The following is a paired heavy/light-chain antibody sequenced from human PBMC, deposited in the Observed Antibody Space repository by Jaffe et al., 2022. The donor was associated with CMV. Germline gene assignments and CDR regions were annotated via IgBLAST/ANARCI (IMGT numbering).Light chain of an antibody. CDR2: DAS. CDR3: QQRNNWPSFT. J-gene: IGKJ4*01. Sequence: EIVLTQSPVTLSLSPGERATLSCRASQSVSSYLAWYQQKPGQAPRLLIYDASNRATGIPARFSGSGSGTDFTLTISRLEPEDFAVYYCQQRNNWPSFTFGGGTKVEIK. CDR1: QSVSSY. V-gene: IGKV3-11*01.
Heavy chain of an antibody. J-gene: IGHJ4*02. V-gene: IGHV3-11*01. CDR2: ISSSGGSI. Sequence: QVQLVESGGGLVQPGGSLRLSCAASGLTVSSNYMTWVRQAPGKGLEWVSYISSSGGSILYADSVKGRFTISRDNAKNSLYLQMNSLRAEDTAVYYCARARWLNYWGQGTLVTVSS. D-gene: IGHD5-18*01. CDR1: GLTVSSNY. CDR3: ARARWLNY.